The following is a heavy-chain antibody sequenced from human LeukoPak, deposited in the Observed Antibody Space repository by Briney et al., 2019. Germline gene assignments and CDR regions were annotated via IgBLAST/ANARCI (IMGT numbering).Heavy chain of an antibody. V-gene: IGHV3-7*03. CDR1: GFTINDYG. D-gene: IGHD5-18*01. Sequence: GGSLRLSCAFSGFTINDYGVNWVRQAPGKGLEWVANIKQDGSEKYYVDSVKGRFTISRDNAKNSVYLQMNSLRAEDTAVYYCAREQQLWFDYWGQGTLVTVSS. CDR3: AREQQLWFDY. J-gene: IGHJ4*02. CDR2: IKQDGSEK.